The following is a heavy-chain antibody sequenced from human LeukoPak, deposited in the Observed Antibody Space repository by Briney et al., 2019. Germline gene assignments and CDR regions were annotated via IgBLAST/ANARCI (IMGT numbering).Heavy chain of an antibody. CDR2: ISDDGNYK. V-gene: IGHV3-30*18. Sequence: QPGGSLRLPCAASGFIFSSYGMHWVRQAPGKGLEWVAVISDDGNYKYYADSVKGRFTISRDNSKNTLCLQMDSLRTEDTAVYYCAKSETRKLPDSWGPGTLVTVSS. CDR3: AKSETRKLPDS. CDR1: GFIFSSYG. J-gene: IGHJ4*02.